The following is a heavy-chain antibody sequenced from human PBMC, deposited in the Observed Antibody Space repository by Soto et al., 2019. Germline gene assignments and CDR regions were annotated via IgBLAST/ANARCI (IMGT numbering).Heavy chain of an antibody. V-gene: IGHV4-31*01. D-gene: IGHD3-3*01. J-gene: IGHJ5*02. Sequence: QVQLQESGPGLVKPSQTLSLTCTVSGGSISSGDYYWSWIRQHPGKGLEWIGYIYYSGSTYYNPSLTSPVTISVDTSKNQFSLKLSSVTAADTAVYYCARWWSGSRQGFDPWGQGTLVTVSS. CDR3: ARWWSGSRQGFDP. CDR2: IYYSGST. CDR1: GGSISSGDYY.